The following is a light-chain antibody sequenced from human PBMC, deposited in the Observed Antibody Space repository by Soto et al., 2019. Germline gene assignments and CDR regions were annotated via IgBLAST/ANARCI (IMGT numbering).Light chain of an antibody. CDR3: QPRNTYPLFS. CDR2: AAS. Sequence: DIQLTQSPSFLSASVGDRVTITCRASQDISRYLAWYQQKAGKAPKLLIYAASTLQKGVPSRFSGSGSGTEITLTLSSLQPSDFATDCSQPRNTYPLFSFGPGTEVDI. V-gene: IGKV1-9*01. CDR1: QDISRY. J-gene: IGKJ3*01.